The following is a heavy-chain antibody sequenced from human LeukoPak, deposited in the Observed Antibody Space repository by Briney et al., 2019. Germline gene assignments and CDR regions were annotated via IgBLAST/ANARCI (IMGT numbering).Heavy chain of an antibody. CDR1: GFTFSSYW. J-gene: IGHJ6*03. D-gene: IGHD6-13*01. CDR3: ARSIAAAGTTYYYYYMDV. Sequence: GRSLRLSCAASGFTFSSYWMSWVRQAPGKGLEWVANVKQDGSEKYYVDSVKGRFTISRDNAKNSLYLQMNSLRAEDTAVYYCARSIAAAGTTYYYYYMDVWGKGTTVTVSS. CDR2: VKQDGSEK. V-gene: IGHV3-7*01.